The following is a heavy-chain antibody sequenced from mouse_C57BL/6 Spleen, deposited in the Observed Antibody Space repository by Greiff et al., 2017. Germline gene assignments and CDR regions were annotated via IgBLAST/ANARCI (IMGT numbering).Heavy chain of an antibody. CDR2: ISNGGGST. D-gene: IGHD1-1*01. CDR3: ARQVYYYGSSFYAMDY. CDR1: GFTFSDYY. V-gene: IGHV5-12*01. J-gene: IGHJ4*01. Sequence: EVQGVESGGGLVQPGGSLKLSCAASGFTFSDYYMYWVRQTPEKRLEWVAYISNGGGSTYYPDTVKGRFTISRDNAKNTLYLQMSRLKSEDTAMYYCARQVYYYGSSFYAMDYWGQGTSVTVSS.